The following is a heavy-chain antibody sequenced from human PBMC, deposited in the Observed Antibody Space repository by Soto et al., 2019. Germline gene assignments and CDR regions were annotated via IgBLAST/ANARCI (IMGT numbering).Heavy chain of an antibody. J-gene: IGHJ6*03. CDR3: AREDRALKKAGYYYYMDV. Sequence: SETLSLTCTVSGGSISSYYWSWIRQPPGKGLEWIGYIYYSGSTNYNPSLKSRVTISVDTSKNQFSLKLSSVTAADTAVYYCAREDRALKKAGYYYYMDVWGKGTTVTVSS. CDR2: IYYSGST. V-gene: IGHV4-59*01. CDR1: GGSISSYY.